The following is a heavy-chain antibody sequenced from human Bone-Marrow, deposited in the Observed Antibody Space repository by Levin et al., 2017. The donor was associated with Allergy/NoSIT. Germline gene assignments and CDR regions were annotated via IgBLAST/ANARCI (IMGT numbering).Heavy chain of an antibody. CDR2: ISDDGSNI. D-gene: IGHD5-24*01. V-gene: IGHV3-30-3*01. CDR1: GFTFRIYA. J-gene: IGHJ3*02. CDR3: ARSRDGYNLKAFDM. Sequence: PGGSLRLSCAASGFTFRIYAMHWVRQAPGKGLDWVSLISDDGSNIYYGDSVKGRFTISRDTSKDTVYLQMNSLRPEDTAVYYCARSRDGYNLKAFDMWGQGTLVTVSS.